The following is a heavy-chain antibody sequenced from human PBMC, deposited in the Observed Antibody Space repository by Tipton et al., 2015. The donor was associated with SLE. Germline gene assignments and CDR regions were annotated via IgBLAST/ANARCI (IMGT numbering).Heavy chain of an antibody. CDR3: ARGDYGDYGGYWYFDL. D-gene: IGHD4-17*01. CDR2: IYYSGST. J-gene: IGHJ2*01. Sequence: TLSLTCAVYGGSFSGYYWSWIRQPAGKGLEWIGYIYYSGSTYYNPSLKSRVTISVDTSKNQFSLKLSSVTAADTAVYYCARGDYGDYGGYWYFDLWGRGTLVTVSS. V-gene: IGHV4-34*09. CDR1: GGSFSGYY.